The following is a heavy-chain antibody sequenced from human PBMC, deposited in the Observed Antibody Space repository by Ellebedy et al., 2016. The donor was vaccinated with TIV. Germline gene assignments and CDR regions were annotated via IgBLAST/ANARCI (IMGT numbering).Heavy chain of an antibody. CDR2: ISGSGGST. J-gene: IGHJ4*02. CDR3: AKGARNYYDSSGYWKFDSGAGYYFDY. Sequence: GESLKISCAASGFTFSSYAMSWVRQAPGKGLEWVSAISGSGGSTYYADSVKGRFTISRDNSKNTLYLQMNSLRAEDTAVYYCAKGARNYYDSSGYWKFDSGAGYYFDYWGQGTLVTVSS. V-gene: IGHV3-23*01. CDR1: GFTFSSYA. D-gene: IGHD3-22*01.